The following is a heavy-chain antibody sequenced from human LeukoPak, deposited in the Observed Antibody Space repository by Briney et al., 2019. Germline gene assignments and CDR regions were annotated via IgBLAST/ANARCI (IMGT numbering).Heavy chain of an antibody. CDR1: GFTFSNAW. J-gene: IGHJ3*02. CDR3: TTLSITVIVVVSIGSAFDI. Sequence: GSLRLSCATSGFTFSNAWMSWVRQAPGKGLEWVGRIKSKTDGGTTDYAAPVKGRFTISRDDSKNTLYLQMNSLKTADTAVYYCTTLSITVIVVVSIGSAFDIWGQGTMVTVSS. D-gene: IGHD3-22*01. CDR2: IKSKTDGGTT. V-gene: IGHV3-15*01.